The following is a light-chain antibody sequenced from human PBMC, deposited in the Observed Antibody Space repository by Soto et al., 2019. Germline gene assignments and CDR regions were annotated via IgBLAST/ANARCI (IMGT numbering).Light chain of an antibody. J-gene: IGLJ2*01. CDR1: NSNIGAGYD. V-gene: IGLV1-40*01. CDR3: QSYDSSSPVV. Sequence: QSVLTQPPSVSGAPGQRVTISCTGSNSNIGAGYDVHWYQQLPGTAPKLLIYGTTNRPSGVPDRFSGSKSGTSASLAITGLQAEDDADYYCQSYDSSSPVVLGGGTKLTVL. CDR2: GTT.